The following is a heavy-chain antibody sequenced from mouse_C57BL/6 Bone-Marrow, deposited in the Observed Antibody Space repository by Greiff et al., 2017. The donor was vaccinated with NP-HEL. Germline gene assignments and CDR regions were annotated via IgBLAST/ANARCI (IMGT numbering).Heavy chain of an antibody. CDR2: ISSGGSYT. CDR3: ALRFAY. V-gene: IGHV5-6*01. CDR1: GFTFSSYG. J-gene: IGHJ3*01. Sequence: EVKLVESGGDLVKPGGSPKLSCAASGFTFSSYGMSWVRQTPDKRLEWVATISSGGSYTYYPDSVKGRFTISRDNAKNTLYLQMSSLKSEDTAMYYCALRFAYWGQGTLVTVSA.